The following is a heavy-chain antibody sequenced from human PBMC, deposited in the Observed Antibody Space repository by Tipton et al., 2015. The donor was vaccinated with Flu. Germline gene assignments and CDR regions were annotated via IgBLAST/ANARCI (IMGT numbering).Heavy chain of an antibody. CDR1: GFTFSSYG. CDR3: ANGLLWFGESDAFDI. V-gene: IGHV3-30*18. J-gene: IGHJ3*02. CDR2: ISYDGSNK. Sequence: SLRLSCAASGFTFSSYGMHWVRQAPGKGLEWVAVISYDGSNKYYADSVKGRFTISRDNSKNTLYLQMNSLRAEDTAVYYCANGLLWFGESDAFDIWGQGTMVTVSS. D-gene: IGHD3-10*01.